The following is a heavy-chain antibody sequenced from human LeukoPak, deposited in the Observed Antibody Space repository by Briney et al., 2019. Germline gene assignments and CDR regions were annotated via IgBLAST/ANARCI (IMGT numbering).Heavy chain of an antibody. CDR2: ISYDGSNK. J-gene: IGHJ4*02. CDR1: GFTFSSYA. D-gene: IGHD1-26*01. CDR3: ARAGEGSYYYFDY. V-gene: IGHV3-30-3*01. Sequence: GGSLRLSCAASGFTFSSYAMHWVRQAPGKGLEWVAVISYDGSNKYYADSVKGRFTISRDNSKNTLYLQMNSLRAEDTAVYYCARAGEGSYYYFDYWGQGTLVTVSS.